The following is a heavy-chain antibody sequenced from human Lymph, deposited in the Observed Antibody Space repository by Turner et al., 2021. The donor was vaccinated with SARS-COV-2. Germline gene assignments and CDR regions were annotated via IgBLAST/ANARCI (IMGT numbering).Heavy chain of an antibody. CDR1: GFTFSYAW. CDR2: IKSKTDGGTT. J-gene: IGHJ4*02. D-gene: IGHD1-7*01. Sequence: DVQPVASGGGLVKPGGALRLSCAASGFTFSYAWMCWVRQAQGKGLGWVGRIKSKTDGGTTDYAAPVKGRFTISRDDSKNTLYLQMNSLKAEDTAVYFCTTGWFTGTYEDYFDYWGQGTLVTVSS. V-gene: IGHV3-15*01. CDR3: TTGWFTGTYEDYFDY.